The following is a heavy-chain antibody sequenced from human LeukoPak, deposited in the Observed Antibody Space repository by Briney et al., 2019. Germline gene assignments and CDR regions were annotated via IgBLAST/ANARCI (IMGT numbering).Heavy chain of an antibody. Sequence: GSLRLSCAASGFTFSSYWMHWVRQAPWKGLEWIGSIYYSGSTYYNPSLKSGVTISVDTSKNQFSLKLSSVTAADTAVYYCASWWDYPTDYWGQGTLVTVSS. J-gene: IGHJ4*02. D-gene: IGHD1-26*01. CDR1: GFTFSSYW. CDR3: ASWWDYPTDY. V-gene: IGHV4-39*01. CDR2: IYYSGST.